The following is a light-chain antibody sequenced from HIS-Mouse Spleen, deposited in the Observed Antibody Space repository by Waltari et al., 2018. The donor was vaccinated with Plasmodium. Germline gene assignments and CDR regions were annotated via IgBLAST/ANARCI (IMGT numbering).Light chain of an antibody. V-gene: IGLV2-23*01. CDR2: EGS. CDR3: CSYAGSSTNWV. CDR1: SSDVGSYNL. Sequence: QSALTQPASVSGSPGQSITISCTGTSSDVGSYNLVSWYQQHPGKAPKLMIYEGSKRPSGVSTRFSGSTSGNTASLTISGLQAEDEADYYCCSYAGSSTNWVFGGGTKLTVL. J-gene: IGLJ3*02.